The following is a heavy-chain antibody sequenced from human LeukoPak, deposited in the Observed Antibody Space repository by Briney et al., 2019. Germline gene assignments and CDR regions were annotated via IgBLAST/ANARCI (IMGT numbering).Heavy chain of an antibody. D-gene: IGHD3-22*01. Sequence: ASLKVSCKASGYTFNGHYMHWVRQAPGQGLEWMGWINPNSGGTNYAQKFQGRVTMTRDTSISTAYMELSRLRSDDTAVYYCARVGRNYYDLLDYWGQGTLVTVSS. V-gene: IGHV1-2*02. J-gene: IGHJ4*02. CDR2: INPNSGGT. CDR1: GYTFNGHY. CDR3: ARVGRNYYDLLDY.